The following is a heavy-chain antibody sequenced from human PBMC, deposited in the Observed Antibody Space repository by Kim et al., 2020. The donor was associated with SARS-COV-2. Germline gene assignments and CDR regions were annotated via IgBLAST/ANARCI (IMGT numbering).Heavy chain of an antibody. Sequence: IYYAAAVRGRFTISRDNDKNSLYLQMNRLRAEDTAVYYCARGPNYSPFDYWGQGTLVTVSS. CDR3: ARGPNYSPFDY. V-gene: IGHV3-48*03. D-gene: IGHD4-4*01. J-gene: IGHJ4*02. CDR2: I.